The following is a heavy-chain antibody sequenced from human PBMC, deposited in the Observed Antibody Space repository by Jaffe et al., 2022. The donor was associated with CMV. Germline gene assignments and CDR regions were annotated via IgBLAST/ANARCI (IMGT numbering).Heavy chain of an antibody. Sequence: EVQLVESGGGLVKPGGSLRLSCAASGFTFSSYSMNWVRQAPGKGLEWVSSISSSSSYIYYADSVKGRFTISRDNAKNSLYLQMNSLRAEDTAVYYCARDLANFDAFDIWGQGTMVTVSS. V-gene: IGHV3-21*01. CDR3: ARDLANFDAFDI. CDR1: GFTFSSYS. J-gene: IGHJ3*02. CDR2: ISSSSSYI. D-gene: IGHD1-7*01.